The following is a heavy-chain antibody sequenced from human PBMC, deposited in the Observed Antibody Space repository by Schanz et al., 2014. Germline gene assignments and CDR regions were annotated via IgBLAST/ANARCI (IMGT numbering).Heavy chain of an antibody. CDR2: MSGSGSTA. CDR3: AKDLYNYGSFDS. CDR1: GFTFFGSFA. Sequence: EVQLLESGGGLVQPGGSLRLSCVASGFTFFGSFAMSWVRQAPGKGLEWVSGMSGSGSTADYADSVKGRFTISRDKSKKSLYLQMNSLRAVDTAVYYCAKDLYNYGSFDSWGQGTLVTVSS. J-gene: IGHJ5*01. V-gene: IGHV3-23*01. D-gene: IGHD3-16*01.